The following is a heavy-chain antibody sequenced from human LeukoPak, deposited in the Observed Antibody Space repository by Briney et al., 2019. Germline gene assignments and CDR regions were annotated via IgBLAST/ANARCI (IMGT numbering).Heavy chain of an antibody. CDR1: GFTFSSNA. V-gene: IGHV3-30*02. CDR3: ARETDRRGYFDY. CDR2: IRYDGNEI. J-gene: IGHJ4*02. Sequence: GGSLRLSCTASGFTFSSNAMHWVRQAPGKGLEWVTFIRYDGNEIYYADSVKGRFTVSRDNSKNTLYLQMNTLRVDDTGVYYCARETDRRGYFDYWGQGTLVTVSS. D-gene: IGHD1-26*01.